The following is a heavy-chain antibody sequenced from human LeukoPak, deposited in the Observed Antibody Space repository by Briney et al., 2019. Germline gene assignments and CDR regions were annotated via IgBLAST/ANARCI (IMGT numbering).Heavy chain of an antibody. D-gene: IGHD1-14*01. CDR3: ARTKNLYPGWFDP. V-gene: IGHV3-30-3*01. J-gene: IGHJ5*02. CDR1: GFTFSSYA. CDR2: ISYDGSNK. Sequence: GRSLRLSCAASGFTFSSYAMHWVRQAPGKGLEWVAVISYDGSNKYYADSVKGRFTISRDNFKNTLYLQMNSLRAEDTAVYYCARTKNLYPGWFDPWGQGTLVTVSS.